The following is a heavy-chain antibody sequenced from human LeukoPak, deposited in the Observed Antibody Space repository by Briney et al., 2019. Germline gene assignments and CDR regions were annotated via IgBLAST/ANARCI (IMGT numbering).Heavy chain of an antibody. J-gene: IGHJ4*02. D-gene: IGHD3-9*01. V-gene: IGHV4-34*01. Sequence: SETLSLTCAVYGGSITGYYWSWIRQTPGMGLEWVGEIHHTGATSYNPSLKSRATISTDTSKNQFSLRLSSVTAADTAVYYCARGNILTGYCFDFRGQGALVTVSS. CDR2: IHHTGAT. CDR1: GGSITGYY. CDR3: ARGNILTGYCFDF.